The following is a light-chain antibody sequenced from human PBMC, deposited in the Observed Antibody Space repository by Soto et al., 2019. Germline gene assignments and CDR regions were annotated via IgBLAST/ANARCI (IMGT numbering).Light chain of an antibody. CDR3: QQRSNWPPLT. J-gene: IGKJ4*01. Sequence: EIVLTQSPATLSLSPGERATLSCRASQNVSRFLAWYQRRPGQAPRLLIYDASNRASDIPARFSGSGSGTDFTLTISSLEPEDSAVYYCQQRSNWPPLTFGGGTTVDIK. CDR2: DAS. CDR1: QNVSRF. V-gene: IGKV3-11*01.